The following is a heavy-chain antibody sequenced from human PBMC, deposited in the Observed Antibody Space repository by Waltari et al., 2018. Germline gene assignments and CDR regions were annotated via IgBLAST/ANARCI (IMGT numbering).Heavy chain of an antibody. CDR3: ASSIYYDSSGYYRGGAFDI. CDR2: IYHSGST. V-gene: IGHV4-38-2*01. D-gene: IGHD3-22*01. Sequence: QVQLQESGPGLVKPSETLSLTCAVSGYSISSGYYWGWIRQPPGKGLEWIGSIYHSGSTYYNPSLKSRVTISVDTSKNQFSLKLSSVTAADTAVYYCASSIYYDSSGYYRGGAFDIWGQGTMVTVSS. J-gene: IGHJ3*02. CDR1: GYSISSGYY.